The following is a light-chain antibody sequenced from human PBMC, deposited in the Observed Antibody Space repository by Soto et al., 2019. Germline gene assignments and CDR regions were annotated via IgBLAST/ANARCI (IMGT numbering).Light chain of an antibody. CDR2: NVF. CDR1: SSDVGGYDF. Sequence: QSALTQPASVSGSPGQSISISCTGTSSDVGGYDFVSWYQQHPGKAPKLILYNVFTRPSGVSNRFSGSKSGNTASLTISGLQAEDEANYYCSSYSTSTIIGVFGGGTQLTVL. V-gene: IGLV2-14*03. J-gene: IGLJ2*01. CDR3: SSYSTSTIIGV.